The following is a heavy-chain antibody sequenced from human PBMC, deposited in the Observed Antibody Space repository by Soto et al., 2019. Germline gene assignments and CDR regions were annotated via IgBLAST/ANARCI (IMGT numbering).Heavy chain of an antibody. V-gene: IGHV3-21*01. D-gene: IGHD6-25*01. J-gene: IGHJ4*02. Sequence: GGSLRLSCAASGFTFRRNNMNWVRHAPGKGLEWVASISSSGDYLYYADSVKGRFIISRDNFQNSLFLQMNNLRADDTAVYYCVRGVDDEDRAAATWFFFENWGQGTPVTVSS. CDR2: ISSSGDYL. CDR3: VRGVDDEDRAAATWFFFEN. CDR1: GFTFRRNN.